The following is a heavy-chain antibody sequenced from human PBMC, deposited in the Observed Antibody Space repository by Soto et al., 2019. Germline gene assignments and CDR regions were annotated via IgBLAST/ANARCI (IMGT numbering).Heavy chain of an antibody. Sequence: QDQLVQSGAEVKKPGASVTVSCKASGYSFTNYGVTWVRQAPGQGLEWMGWISAFNGNTHYAQNLQGRDTMATDAYTSTAYMELRSLRSDDTAVYYCARDRGVAPPVAGNTHYYYYMDVWGKGTTVTVSS. CDR1: GYSFTNYG. CDR2: ISAFNGNT. J-gene: IGHJ6*03. V-gene: IGHV1-18*01. CDR3: ARDRGVAPPVAGNTHYYYYMDV. D-gene: IGHD6-19*01.